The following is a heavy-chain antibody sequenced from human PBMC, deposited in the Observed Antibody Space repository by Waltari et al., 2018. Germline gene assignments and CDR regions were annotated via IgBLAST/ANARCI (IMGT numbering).Heavy chain of an antibody. CDR2: IKSKTDGGTT. CDR1: GFTFSNAW. Sequence: EVQLVESGGGLVKPGGSLRLSCAASGFTFSNAWMSWVRQAPGKGLEWVGRIKSKTDGGTTDYAAPGKGRFTISRDDSKNTLYLQMNSLKTEDTAVYYCTTDLGNCSSTSCYEKDAFDIWGQGTMVTVSS. J-gene: IGHJ3*02. D-gene: IGHD2-2*01. CDR3: TTDLGNCSSTSCYEKDAFDI. V-gene: IGHV3-15*01.